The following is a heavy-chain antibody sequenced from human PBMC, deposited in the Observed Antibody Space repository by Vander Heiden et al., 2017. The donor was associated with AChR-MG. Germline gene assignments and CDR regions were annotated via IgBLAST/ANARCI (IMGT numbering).Heavy chain of an antibody. CDR1: GYSFTNYW. Sequence: EVQVVQSGAEVKKPGASLRTSCQTSGYSFTNYWIIWVRQMPGKGLEWMGRIDPSDSYTKYGPSFQGHVTISADKSISTSYLQWSGLKASDTAMYYCARRGGMTAANFDSWGQGTLVTVSS. CDR2: IDPSDSYT. V-gene: IGHV5-10-1*03. D-gene: IGHD6-13*01. J-gene: IGHJ4*02. CDR3: ARRGGMTAANFDS.